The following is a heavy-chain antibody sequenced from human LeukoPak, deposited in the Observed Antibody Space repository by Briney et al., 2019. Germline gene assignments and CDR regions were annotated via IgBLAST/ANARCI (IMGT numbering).Heavy chain of an antibody. Sequence: GGSLRLSCAASGFTFSSYAMSWVRQAPGKGLEWVSAISGSGGSTYYADSVKGRFTISRDNSKNTLYLQMNSLRAEDTAVYYCAKDNASYDFWSGYSGYFDYWGQGTLVTVSS. CDR1: GFTFSSYA. CDR3: AKDNASYDFWSGYSGYFDY. CDR2: ISGSGGST. D-gene: IGHD3-3*01. V-gene: IGHV3-23*01. J-gene: IGHJ4*02.